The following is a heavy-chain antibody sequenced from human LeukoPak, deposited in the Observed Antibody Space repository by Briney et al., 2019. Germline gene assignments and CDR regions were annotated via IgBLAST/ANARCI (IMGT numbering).Heavy chain of an antibody. J-gene: IGHJ4*02. CDR3: ARDDYYYGDALHY. D-gene: IGHD4-17*01. CDR2: ISNSSSTI. Sequence: PGGSLRLSCAASGFTFSSYSMNWVRQAPGKGLEWVSYISNSSSTIYYADSVKGRFTISRDNAKNSLYLQMNSLRAEDTAVYYCARDDYYYGDALHYWGQGTLVTVSS. CDR1: GFTFSSYS. V-gene: IGHV3-48*01.